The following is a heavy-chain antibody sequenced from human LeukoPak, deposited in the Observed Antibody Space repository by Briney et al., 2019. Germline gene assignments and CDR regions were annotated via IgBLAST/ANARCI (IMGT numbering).Heavy chain of an antibody. CDR2: FGTRSTTV. CDR1: GLPFSGYS. CDR3: AREVSEGFDF. V-gene: IGHV3-21*01. J-gene: IGHJ4*02. D-gene: IGHD3-22*01. Sequence: GGSLRLSRTASGLPFSGYSMNWIRPAPREGLEWVSSFGTRSTTVYHAGSVKGRFAISRDNAKISLDLQMNSLRAEDTALYYCAREVSEGFDFWGQGTLVTVSS.